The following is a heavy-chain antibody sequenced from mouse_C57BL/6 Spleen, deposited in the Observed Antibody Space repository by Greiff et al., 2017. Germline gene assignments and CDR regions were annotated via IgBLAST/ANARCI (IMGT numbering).Heavy chain of an antibody. D-gene: IGHD2-3*01. CDR2: LDPEDGDT. CDR1: GFNIKDYY. J-gene: IGHJ2*01. CDR3: TSIYDGYPYYFDY. Sequence: VQLQQSGAELVRPGASVKLSCTASGFNIKDYYMHWVKQRPEQGLEWIGRLDPEDGDTEYAPKFQGKATMTADTSSNTAYLQLSSLTSEDTAVYYCTSIYDGYPYYFDYWGQGTTLTVSS. V-gene: IGHV14-1*01.